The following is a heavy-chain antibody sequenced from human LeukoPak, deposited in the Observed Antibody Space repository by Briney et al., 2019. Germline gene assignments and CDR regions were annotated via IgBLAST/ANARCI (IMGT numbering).Heavy chain of an antibody. Sequence: GASVKVSCKASGYTFTSYGISWVRQAPGQGLEWMGWISAYNGNTNYAQKLQGRVTMTTDTSTSTAYMELRSPRSDDTAVYYCARPLLHCSGGSCLEYWGQGTLVTVSS. V-gene: IGHV1-18*01. CDR2: ISAYNGNT. D-gene: IGHD2-15*01. CDR1: GYTFTSYG. CDR3: ARPLLHCSGGSCLEY. J-gene: IGHJ4*02.